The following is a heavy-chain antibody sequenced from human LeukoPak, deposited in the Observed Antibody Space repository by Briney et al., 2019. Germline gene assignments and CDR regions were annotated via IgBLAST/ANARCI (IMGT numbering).Heavy chain of an antibody. CDR1: GFTFSSYR. V-gene: IGHV3-33*01. CDR2: IWYDGSNK. CDR3: ARDSRDTAMVGPDY. D-gene: IGHD5-18*01. J-gene: IGHJ4*02. Sequence: GRSLRLSCAASGFTFSSYRMHWVRQAPDKGLEWVAVIWYDGSNKYYADSVKGRFTISRDNSKNTLYLQMNSLRAEDTAVYYCARDSRDTAMVGPDYWGQGTLVTVSS.